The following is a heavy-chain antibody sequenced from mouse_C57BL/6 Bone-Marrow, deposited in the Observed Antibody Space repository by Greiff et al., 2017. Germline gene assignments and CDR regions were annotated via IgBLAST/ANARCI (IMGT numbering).Heavy chain of an antibody. CDR3: ASHYYGSSYGY. D-gene: IGHD1-1*01. J-gene: IGHJ2*01. CDR1: GYAFSSSW. CDR2: IYPGDGDT. Sequence: VKLQESGPELVKPGASVKISCKASGYAFSSSWMNWVKQRPGKGLEWIGRIYPGDGDTNYNGKFKGKATLTADKSSSTAYMQLSSLTSEDSAVYFCASHYYGSSYGYWGQGTTLTVSS. V-gene: IGHV1-82*01.